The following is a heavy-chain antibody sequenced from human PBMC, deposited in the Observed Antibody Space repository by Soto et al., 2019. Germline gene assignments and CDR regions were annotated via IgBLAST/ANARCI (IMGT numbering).Heavy chain of an antibody. V-gene: IGHV4-31*02. D-gene: IGHD3-3*01. CDR3: ARFFFFKQKTSYEMFD. CDR2: IYYSGST. J-gene: IGHJ2*01. Sequence: HPGKGLEWIGYIYYSGSTSYNPSLKSRVTISVDTSTNPLSLTLSSVTAADTAVYYCARFFFFKQKTSYEMFD.